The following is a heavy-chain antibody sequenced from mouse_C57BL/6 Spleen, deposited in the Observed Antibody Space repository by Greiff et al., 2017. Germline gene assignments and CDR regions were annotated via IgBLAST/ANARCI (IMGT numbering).Heavy chain of an antibody. Sequence: EVMLVESGGDLVKPGGSLKLSCAASGFTFSSYGMSWVRQTPDKRLEWVATISSGGSYTYYPDSVKGRFTISRDNAKNTLYLQMSSLKSEDTAMYYCARLVRNSYGYFDYWGQGTTLTVSS. V-gene: IGHV5-6*01. J-gene: IGHJ2*01. D-gene: IGHD1-1*01. CDR1: GFTFSSYG. CDR3: ARLVRNSYGYFDY. CDR2: ISSGGSYT.